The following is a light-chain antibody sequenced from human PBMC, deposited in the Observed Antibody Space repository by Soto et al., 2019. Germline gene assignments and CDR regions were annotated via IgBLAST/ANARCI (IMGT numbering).Light chain of an antibody. Sequence: DIQMTQSPSSLSASVGDRVTITCRASQGISNYLAWYQQMPGQVPKILIYAASTLQSGVPSRFSGSGSGTDFTLIISSLQPEDVATYYCQKYNSAPYTFGQGTKLEIK. J-gene: IGKJ2*01. CDR1: QGISNY. CDR3: QKYNSAPYT. CDR2: AAS. V-gene: IGKV1-27*01.